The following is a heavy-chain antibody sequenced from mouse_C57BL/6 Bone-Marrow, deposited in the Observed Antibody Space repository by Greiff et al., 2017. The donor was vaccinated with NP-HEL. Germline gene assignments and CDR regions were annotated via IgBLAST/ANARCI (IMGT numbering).Heavy chain of an antibody. V-gene: IGHV5-4*01. CDR1: GFTFSSYA. Sequence: EVKLQESGGGLVKPGGSLKLSCAASGFTFSSYAMSWVRQTPEKRLEWVATISDGGSYTYYPDNVKGRFTISRDNAKNNLYLQMSHLKSEDTAMYYCAREFITTVVEAYWGQGTLVTVSA. CDR2: ISDGGSYT. CDR3: AREFITTVVEAY. D-gene: IGHD1-1*01. J-gene: IGHJ3*01.